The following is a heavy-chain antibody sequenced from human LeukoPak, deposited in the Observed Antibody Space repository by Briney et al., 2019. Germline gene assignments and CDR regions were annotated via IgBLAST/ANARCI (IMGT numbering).Heavy chain of an antibody. CDR3: AKGTWIQLWRDAFDI. CDR1: GFTFSSYA. D-gene: IGHD5-18*01. CDR2: ISGSGGST. Sequence: PGGSLRLSCAASGFTFSSYAMSWVRQAPGKELEWVSAISGSGGSTYYADSVKGRFTISRDNSKNTLYLQMNSLRAEDTAVYYCAKGTWIQLWRDAFDIWGQGTMVTVSS. J-gene: IGHJ3*02. V-gene: IGHV3-23*01.